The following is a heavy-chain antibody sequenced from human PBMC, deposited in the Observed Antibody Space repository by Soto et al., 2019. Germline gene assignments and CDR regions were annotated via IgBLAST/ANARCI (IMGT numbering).Heavy chain of an antibody. CDR1: GYTFTSYG. V-gene: IGHV1-18*01. D-gene: IGHD1-26*01. Sequence: QVQLVQSGAEVKKPGASVKVSCKASGYTFTSYGISWVRQAPGQGLEWMGWSSAYNGNTKNAQKLQDRVTMNTDKSTSTAYRELRSLRTDDTAVYYCARELGAKIVAYWGQGTLVTFSS. CDR3: ARELGAKIVAY. CDR2: SSAYNGNT. J-gene: IGHJ4*02.